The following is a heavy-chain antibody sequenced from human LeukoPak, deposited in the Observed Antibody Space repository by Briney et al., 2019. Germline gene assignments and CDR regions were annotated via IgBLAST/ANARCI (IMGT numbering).Heavy chain of an antibody. CDR2: IKQDGSEK. D-gene: IGHD3-22*01. V-gene: IGHV3-7*01. CDR3: VRDRAYFDSSGFYNLDY. Sequence: GGSLRLSCASSGFTFSDYWMSWVRQAPGKGLEWVANIKQDGSEKYYVDSVKGRFTISRDNAKNSLYLQMNSLRAEDTAAYYCVRDRAYFDSSGFYNLDYWGQGTLVTVSS. J-gene: IGHJ4*02. CDR1: GFTFSDYW.